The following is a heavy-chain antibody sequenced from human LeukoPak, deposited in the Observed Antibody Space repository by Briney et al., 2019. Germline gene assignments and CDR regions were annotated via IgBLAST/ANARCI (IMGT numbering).Heavy chain of an antibody. D-gene: IGHD3-3*01. CDR1: GGSFSGYY. J-gene: IGHJ4*02. CDR3: ARAPLYDC. V-gene: IGHV3-11*04. Sequence: LSLTCAVCGGSFSGYYWSWIRQAPGKGLEWVSYISSSSSTIYYADSVKGRFTISRDNAKNSLYLQMNSLRAEDTAVYYCARAPLYDCWGQGTLVTVSS. CDR2: ISSSSSTI.